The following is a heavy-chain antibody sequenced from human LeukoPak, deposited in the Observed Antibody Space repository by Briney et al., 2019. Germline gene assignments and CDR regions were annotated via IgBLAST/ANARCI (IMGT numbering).Heavy chain of an antibody. J-gene: IGHJ4*02. CDR1: GGSFSGYY. D-gene: IGHD3-10*01. Sequence: SETLSLTCAVYGGSFSGYYWSWIRQPPGQGLEWIGEINHSGSTNYNPSLKSRVTISVDTSKNQFSLKLSSVTAADTAVYYCASSGFQRMFLFDYWGQGTLVTVSS. V-gene: IGHV4-34*01. CDR3: ASSGFQRMFLFDY. CDR2: INHSGST.